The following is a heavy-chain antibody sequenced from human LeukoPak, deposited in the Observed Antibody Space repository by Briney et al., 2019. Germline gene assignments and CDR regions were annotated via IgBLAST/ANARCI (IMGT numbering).Heavy chain of an antibody. CDR2: INPNSGGT. Sequence: ASVKVSCKASGYTFTGYYMHWVRQAPGQGLEWMGWINPNSGGTNYAQKFQGRVTMTRDTSISTAYMELSRLRSDDTAVYYCARGRIAARFDAFDIWGQGTMVTVSS. D-gene: IGHD6-6*01. J-gene: IGHJ3*02. V-gene: IGHV1-2*02. CDR1: GYTFTGYY. CDR3: ARGRIAARFDAFDI.